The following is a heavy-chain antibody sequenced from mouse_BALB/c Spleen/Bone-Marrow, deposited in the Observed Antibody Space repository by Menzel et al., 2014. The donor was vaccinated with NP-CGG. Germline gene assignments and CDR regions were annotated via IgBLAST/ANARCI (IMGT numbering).Heavy chain of an antibody. CDR2: IWGVGTT. CDR1: GFSLTDYG. V-gene: IGHV2-6-5*01. J-gene: IGHJ3*01. D-gene: IGHD2-4*01. Sequence: VQGVESGPGLVAPSQSLSITCTASGFSLTDYGVSWIRQPPGKGLERLGVIWGVGTTYYNSALKSRLSISKDNSKSQVFLKMNRLQTDDTAIYYCAKIYYDFDGFAHWGQGTLVTVSA. CDR3: AKIYYDFDGFAH.